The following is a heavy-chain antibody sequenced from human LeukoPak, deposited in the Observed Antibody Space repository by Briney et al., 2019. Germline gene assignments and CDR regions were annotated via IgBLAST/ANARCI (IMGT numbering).Heavy chain of an antibody. CDR1: GFTFSSYS. CDR2: ISSSSSYI. V-gene: IGHV3-21*01. CDR3: AGEGDWSSFDY. J-gene: IGHJ4*02. D-gene: IGHD3/OR15-3a*01. Sequence: TPGGSLRLSCAASGFTFSSYSMDWVRQAPGKGLEWVSSISSSSSYIYYADSVKGRFTISRDNSKNTLYLQMNSLRAEDTAVYYCAGEGDWSSFDYWGQGTLVTVSS.